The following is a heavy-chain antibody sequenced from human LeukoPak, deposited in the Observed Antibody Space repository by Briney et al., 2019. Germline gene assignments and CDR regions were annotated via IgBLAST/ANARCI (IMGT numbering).Heavy chain of an antibody. Sequence: PGRSLRLSCAASRSTFSSYGMHWVRRAPGKGLEWVAVIRYDGSNKNYADSVKGRFTISRDNSKNTLYLQINSLRAEDTAVYYCARDRAAAMEYYYMDVWGKGTTVTVSS. CDR2: IRYDGSNK. J-gene: IGHJ6*03. CDR1: RSTFSSYG. D-gene: IGHD2-2*01. CDR3: ARDRAAAMEYYYMDV. V-gene: IGHV3-33*01.